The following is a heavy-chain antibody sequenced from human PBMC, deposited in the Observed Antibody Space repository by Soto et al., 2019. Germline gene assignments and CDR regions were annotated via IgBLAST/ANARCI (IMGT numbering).Heavy chain of an antibody. V-gene: IGHV1-2*02. J-gene: IGHJ5*02. CDR3: AKDLTRQLADWLDP. D-gene: IGHD6-6*01. CDR2: INAHSGGT. CDR1: GFSFTGYY. Sequence: GASVKVSCKASGFSFTGYYIHWLRQAPGQGLEWMGWINAHSGGTEYAQKFQGRVTLTRDTSIATAYLTLTSLTSDDTALYYCAKDLTRQLADWLDPWGQGTRVTVSS.